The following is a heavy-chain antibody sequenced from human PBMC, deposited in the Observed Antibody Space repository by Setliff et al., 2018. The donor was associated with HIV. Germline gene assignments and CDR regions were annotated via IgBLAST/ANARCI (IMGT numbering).Heavy chain of an antibody. CDR2: IYYSGST. Sequence: PSETLSLTCTVSGGSISSDYWSWIRQPPGKGLEWIGYIYYSGSTNYNPSLKSRVTISIDTSKNQFSLKLSSVTAADTAMYYCARGRMATVLIRNWIDPWGQGSLVTVSS. V-gene: IGHV4-59*12. J-gene: IGHJ5*02. CDR3: ARGRMATVLIRNWIDP. D-gene: IGHD4-4*01. CDR1: GGSISSDY.